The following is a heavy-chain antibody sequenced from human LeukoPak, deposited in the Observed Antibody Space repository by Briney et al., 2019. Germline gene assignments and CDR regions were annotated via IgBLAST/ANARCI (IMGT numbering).Heavy chain of an antibody. V-gene: IGHV3-33*06. CDR3: AKDLSYCSGGTCYTSRYYGMDV. CDR1: GFTFNTYA. D-gene: IGHD2-15*01. J-gene: IGHJ6*02. Sequence: GGSLRLSCAASGFTFNTYAIHWVRQAPDKGLEWVAVIWYDGSNKYYADSVKGRFTISRDNSNNTLYLQMNSLRAEDTAVYYCAKDLSYCSGGTCYTSRYYGMDVWGQGTTVTVSS. CDR2: IWYDGSNK.